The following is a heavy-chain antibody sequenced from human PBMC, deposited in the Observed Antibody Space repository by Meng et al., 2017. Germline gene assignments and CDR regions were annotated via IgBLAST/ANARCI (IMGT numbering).Heavy chain of an antibody. CDR2: IWYDGSNK. J-gene: IGHJ4*02. CDR1: GVTCSSYG. V-gene: IGHV3-33*01. Sequence: QLQLVGPGGGVVQPGRARRLSCAGSGVTCSSYGMDWVRQAPGKGLEWVAVIWYDGSNKYYADSVKGRFTISRDNSKNTLYLQMNSLRAEDTAVYYCARVVYSSGWSFDYWGQGTLVTVSS. CDR3: ARVVYSSGWSFDY. D-gene: IGHD6-19*01.